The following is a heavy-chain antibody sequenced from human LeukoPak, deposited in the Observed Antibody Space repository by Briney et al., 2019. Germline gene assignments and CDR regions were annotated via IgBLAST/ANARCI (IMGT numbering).Heavy chain of an antibody. CDR3: ARPPNTSYYGSGRGFFDL. CDR1: GGSISSSAYY. CDR2: IYYSGST. J-gene: IGHJ2*01. D-gene: IGHD3-10*01. Sequence: SETLSLTCTVSGGSISSSAYYWGWIRQSPWKGLEWIGSIYYSGSTYYNPSLKSRVTISVDTSKNQFSLKLNSVTAADTAVYYCARPPNTSYYGSGRGFFDLWGRGTLVTVSS. V-gene: IGHV4-39*01.